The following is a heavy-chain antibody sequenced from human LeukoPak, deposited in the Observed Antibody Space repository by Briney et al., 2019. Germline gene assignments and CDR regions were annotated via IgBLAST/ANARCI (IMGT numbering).Heavy chain of an antibody. CDR1: GFTVSSNY. CDR3: ARWRRGGWSLDC. J-gene: IGHJ4*02. V-gene: IGHV3-53*01. Sequence: GGSLRLSCAASGFTVSSNYMTWVRQAPGEGLEWVSHIYSGGSTYYADSGEGRFTMSRDNSKNTLYVQMNSLRAEDTAVYYCARWRRGGWSLDCWGQGTLVIVST. CDR2: IYSGGST. D-gene: IGHD6-19*01.